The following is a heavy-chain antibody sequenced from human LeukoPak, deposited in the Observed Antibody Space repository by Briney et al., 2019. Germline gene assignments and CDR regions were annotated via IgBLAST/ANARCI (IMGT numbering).Heavy chain of an antibody. CDR3: MTLANWGSGADY. CDR2: IIPILGIA. V-gene: IGHV1-69*02. J-gene: IGHJ4*02. CDR1: GYTFTGYY. Sequence: SVKVSCKASGYTFTGYYMHWVRQAPGQGLEWMGRIIPILGIANYAQKFQGRVTITADKSTSTAYMELSSLRSEDTAVYYCMTLANWGSGADYWGQGTLVTVSS. D-gene: IGHD7-27*01.